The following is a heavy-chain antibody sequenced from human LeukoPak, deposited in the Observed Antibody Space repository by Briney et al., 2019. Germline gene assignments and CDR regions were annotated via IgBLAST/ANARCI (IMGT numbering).Heavy chain of an antibody. J-gene: IGHJ4*02. V-gene: IGHV3-48*04. Sequence: GGSLRLSCAASVFTFSAYNMNWVRQAPGKGLEWVSFITSNGGLIHYTDSVMGRFTISRDNAENSLYLQMNSLRVDDTGVYYCARVASSRTLDQIFYSWGQGTLVTVSS. CDR3: ARVASSRTLDQIFYS. D-gene: IGHD3-3*02. CDR1: VFTFSAYN. CDR2: ITSNGGLI.